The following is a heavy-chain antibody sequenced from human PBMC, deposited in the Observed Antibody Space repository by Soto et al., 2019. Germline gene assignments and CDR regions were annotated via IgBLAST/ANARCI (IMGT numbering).Heavy chain of an antibody. Sequence: SQTLSLTCAISGDRVSSNSAAWNWIRQSPSSGLEWLGRTYYRSKWYNDYAVSVKSRITINPDTSKNQFSLQLNSVTPEDTAVYYCAREVLWFGEGRYGMDVWGQGTTVTVSS. V-gene: IGHV6-1*01. CDR1: GDRVSSNSAA. J-gene: IGHJ6*02. CDR3: AREVLWFGEGRYGMDV. D-gene: IGHD3-10*01. CDR2: TYYRSKWYN.